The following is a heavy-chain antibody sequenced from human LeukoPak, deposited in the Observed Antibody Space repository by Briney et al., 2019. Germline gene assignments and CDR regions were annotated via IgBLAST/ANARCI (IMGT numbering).Heavy chain of an antibody. Sequence: GGFLRLSCAASGFTFSSYAMSWVRQAPGKGLEWVSAISGSGGSTYYADSVKGRFTISRDNSKNTLYLQMNSLRAEDTAVYYCAKDPGYYYDSSGYYWGQGTLVTVSS. D-gene: IGHD3-22*01. CDR1: GFTFSSYA. CDR3: AKDPGYYYDSSGYY. J-gene: IGHJ4*02. V-gene: IGHV3-23*01. CDR2: ISGSGGST.